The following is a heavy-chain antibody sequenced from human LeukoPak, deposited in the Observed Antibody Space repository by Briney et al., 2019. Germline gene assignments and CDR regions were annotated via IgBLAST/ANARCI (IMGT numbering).Heavy chain of an antibody. CDR2: TYYRSKWYN. J-gene: IGHJ6*02. Sequence: SQTLSLTCAISGDSVCSYSAAWNWIRQSPSRGLEWLGRTYYRSKWYNDYAVSVKSRITINPDTSKNQFSLQLNSVTPEDTAVYYCARGLSGYYYDSSGYYSPPYYYGMDVWGQGTTVTVSS. V-gene: IGHV6-1*01. D-gene: IGHD3-22*01. CDR3: ARGLSGYYYDSSGYYSPPYYYGMDV. CDR1: GDSVCSYSAA.